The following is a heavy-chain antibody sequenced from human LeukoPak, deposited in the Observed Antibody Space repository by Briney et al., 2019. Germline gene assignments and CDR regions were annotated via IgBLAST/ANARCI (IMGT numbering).Heavy chain of an antibody. V-gene: IGHV1-2*02. D-gene: IGHD6-13*01. Sequence: ASVKVSCKASGYTFVAYYIQWVRQAPGQGLEWMGWINPNTGGTKNAQKFQGRVTLTRDTSTSTAYMELSSLTSGDTALYYCARGGSEQLAPPFDSWGQGTLVTVSS. CDR3: ARGGSEQLAPPFDS. J-gene: IGHJ4*02. CDR1: GYTFVAYY. CDR2: INPNTGGT.